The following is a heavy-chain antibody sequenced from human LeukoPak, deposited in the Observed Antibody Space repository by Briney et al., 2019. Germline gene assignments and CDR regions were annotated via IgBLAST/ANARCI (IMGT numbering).Heavy chain of an antibody. D-gene: IGHD2-2*01. V-gene: IGHV4-34*01. CDR2: INHSGST. CDR3: ATGKFYCSSTSCYVGRFDY. Sequence: SETLSLTCAVYGGSLSGYYWSWIRQPPGKGLEWIGEINHSGSTNYNPSLKSRVTISVDTSKNQFSLKLSSVTAADTAVYYCATGKFYCSSTSCYVGRFDYWGQGTLVTVSS. J-gene: IGHJ4*02. CDR1: GGSLSGYY.